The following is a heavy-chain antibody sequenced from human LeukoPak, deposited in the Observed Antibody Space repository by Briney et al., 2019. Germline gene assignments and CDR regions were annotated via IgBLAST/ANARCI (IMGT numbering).Heavy chain of an antibody. D-gene: IGHD6-6*01. V-gene: IGHV3-33*01. J-gene: IGHJ4*02. CDR1: GFTFSSYG. CDR3: ARRGGSSSRRSPIDY. CDR2: IWYDGSNK. Sequence: PGGSLRLSCAASGFTFSSYGMHWVRQAPGKGLGWVAVIWYDGSNKYYVDSVRGRFTISRDNAKNSLFLQMNGLRAEDTAVYYCARRGGSSSRRSPIDYWGQGTLVTVSS.